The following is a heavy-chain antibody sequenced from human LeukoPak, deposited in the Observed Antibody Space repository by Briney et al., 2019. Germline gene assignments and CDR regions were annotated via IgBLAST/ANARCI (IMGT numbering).Heavy chain of an antibody. D-gene: IGHD2-2*01. CDR2: IIPIFGTA. V-gene: IGHV1-69*01. Sequence: SVKVSCKASGGTFSSYAISWMRQAPGQGLEWMGGIIPIFGTANYAQKFQGRVTITADESTSTAYMELSSLRSEDTAVYYCARAVAPAAKGCFYYHYTDVWGQGPRSPSP. CDR3: ARAVAPAAKGCFYYHYTDV. J-gene: IGHJ6*03. CDR1: GGTFSSYA.